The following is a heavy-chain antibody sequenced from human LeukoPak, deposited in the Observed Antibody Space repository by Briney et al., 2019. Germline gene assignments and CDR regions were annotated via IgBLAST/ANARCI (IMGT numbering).Heavy chain of an antibody. CDR2: IYYSGST. D-gene: IGHD2-15*01. CDR3: VRLGRCSGGHCLDDY. J-gene: IGHJ4*02. CDR1: GGSISSGDYY. Sequence: TTSQTLSLTCTVSGGSISSGDYYWSWIRQPPGKGLEWIGYIYYSGSTYYNPSLKSRVTISVDTSKNQFSLKLSSVTAADTAVYFCVRLGRCSGGHCLDDYWGQGTLVTVSS. V-gene: IGHV4-30-4*01.